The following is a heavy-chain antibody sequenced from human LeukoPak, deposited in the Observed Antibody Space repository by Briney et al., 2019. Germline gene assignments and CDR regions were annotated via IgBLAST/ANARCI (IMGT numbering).Heavy chain of an antibody. CDR1: GGSISSYY. CDR3: ARADYEYNWFDP. V-gene: IGHV4-59*01. J-gene: IGHJ5*02. Sequence: SETLSLTCTVSGGSISSYYWSWIRQPPGKGLEWIGYIYYSGSTNYNPSLKSRVTISVDTSKNQFSLKLSSVTAADTAVYYCARADYEYNWFDPWGQGTLVAVSS. D-gene: IGHD4-17*01. CDR2: IYYSGST.